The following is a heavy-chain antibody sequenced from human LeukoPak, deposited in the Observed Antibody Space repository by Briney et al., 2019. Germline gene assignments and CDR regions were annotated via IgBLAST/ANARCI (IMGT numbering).Heavy chain of an antibody. CDR1: GFTFSSYA. Sequence: PGGSLRLSCAASGFTFSSYAMSWVRQAPGKGLEWVSAISGSGGSTYYADSVKGRFTISRDNSKNTLYLQMNGLRAEDTAVYYCAKVPFYDILTGLLLWGQGTLVTVSS. J-gene: IGHJ4*02. CDR3: AKVPFYDILTGLLL. V-gene: IGHV3-23*01. D-gene: IGHD3-9*01. CDR2: ISGSGGST.